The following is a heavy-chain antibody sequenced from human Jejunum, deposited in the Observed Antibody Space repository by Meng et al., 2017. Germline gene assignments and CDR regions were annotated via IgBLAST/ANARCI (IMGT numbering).Heavy chain of an antibody. CDR1: GGSITGTNW. CDR2: IYHSGTT. Sequence: QVPSQESGPGLVSPSGTLSLTCAVSGGSITGTNWWTRVRQAPGKGLVWIGEIYHSGTTNYNPSLKSRVAISADKSKNQFSLNLYSLSAADTAVYYCATRTRDSFDYWGQGSLVTVSS. J-gene: IGHJ4*02. V-gene: IGHV4-4*02. CDR3: ATRTRDSFDY. D-gene: IGHD1-7*01.